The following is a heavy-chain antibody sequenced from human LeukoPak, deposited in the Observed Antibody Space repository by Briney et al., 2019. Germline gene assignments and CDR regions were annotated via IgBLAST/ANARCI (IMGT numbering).Heavy chain of an antibody. V-gene: IGHV5-51*01. CDR3: ASSVAAPGGFDY. CDR1: GYGFTSYW. D-gene: IGHD6-19*01. CDR2: IYPGDSDT. J-gene: IGHJ4*02. Sequence: GESLKISCKGSGYGFTSYWIGWVRRMPGKGRGWMGIIYPGDSDTRYSPSFQGQVTISADKSISTAYLQWSSLKASDTAMYYCASSVAAPGGFDYWGQGTLVTVSS.